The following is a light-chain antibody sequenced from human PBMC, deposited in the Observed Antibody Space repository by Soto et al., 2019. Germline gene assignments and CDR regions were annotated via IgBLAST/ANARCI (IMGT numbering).Light chain of an antibody. J-gene: IGKJ3*01. CDR2: GAS. CDR1: QSVSSN. CDR3: QQYNNWPLT. V-gene: IGKV3-15*01. Sequence: EIVMTQSPATLSVSPGESATLSCRASQSVSSNLVWYQQKPGQAPRLLIYGASTRATGIPARFSGSGSGTEFTLTISSLQSEDFAVYYCQQYNNWPLTFGPGTKVDIK.